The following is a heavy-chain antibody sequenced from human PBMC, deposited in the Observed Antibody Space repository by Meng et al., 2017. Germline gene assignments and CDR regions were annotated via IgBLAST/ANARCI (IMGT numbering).Heavy chain of an antibody. CDR2: INAGNGNT. CDR1: GYTFTSYA. Sequence: ASVKVSCKASGYTFTSYAMHWVRQAPGQRLEWMGWINAGNGNTKYSQKFQGRVTITRDTSASTAYMGLSSLRSEDTAVYYCARVGGSGWYVYYFDYWGQGTLVTVSS. D-gene: IGHD6-19*01. V-gene: IGHV1-3*01. CDR3: ARVGGSGWYVYYFDY. J-gene: IGHJ4*02.